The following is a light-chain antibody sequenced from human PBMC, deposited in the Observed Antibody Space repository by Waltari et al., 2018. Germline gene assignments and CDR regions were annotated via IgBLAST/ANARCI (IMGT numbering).Light chain of an antibody. V-gene: IGLV2-11*01. CDR3: CSRAGSSVV. J-gene: IGLJ2*01. CDR1: SGYVGDYNY. Sequence: QSALTPPRSVSGSPGQSVTISCTGPSGYVGDYNYVSWYQEQPGKAPRPTIYDVSERPSGVPDRFSASKSGNTASLTISGLQAEDEGSYHCCSRAGSSVVFGGGTKLTVL. CDR2: DVS.